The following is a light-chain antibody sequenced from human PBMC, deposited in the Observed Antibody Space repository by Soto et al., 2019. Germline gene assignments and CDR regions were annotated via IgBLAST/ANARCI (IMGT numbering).Light chain of an antibody. CDR1: SSDFGGYNF. Sequence: QSVLTQPASVSGSPGQSITISCTGTSSDFGGYNFVSWYQHRPGKAPKLMIYAVSNRPSGVSNRFSGSKSGNTASLPISGLQAEDEADYYCCSYTSYSPYVFGTGTKV. J-gene: IGLJ1*01. V-gene: IGLV2-14*01. CDR2: AVS. CDR3: CSYTSYSPYV.